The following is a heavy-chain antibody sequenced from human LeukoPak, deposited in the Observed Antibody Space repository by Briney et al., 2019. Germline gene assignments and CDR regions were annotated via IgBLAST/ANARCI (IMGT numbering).Heavy chain of an antibody. D-gene: IGHD1-26*01. CDR1: GFSFSDAW. CDR2: IKSRTDGGTT. Sequence: GGSLRLSCAASGFSFSDAWMSWVRQAPGKGLGWVGRIKSRTDGGTTDYAAPVKGRFTISRDDSKNTLYLQMNSLKTEDAALYYCTTLLDSGSYQFDFDSWGQGTRVTVSS. J-gene: IGHJ4*02. V-gene: IGHV3-15*01. CDR3: TTLLDSGSYQFDFDS.